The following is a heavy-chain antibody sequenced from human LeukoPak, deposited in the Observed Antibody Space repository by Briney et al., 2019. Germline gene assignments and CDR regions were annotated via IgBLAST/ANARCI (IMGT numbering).Heavy chain of an antibody. D-gene: IGHD6-13*01. Sequence: SETLSLTCAVYGGSFSGYYWSWIRQPPGKGLEWIGEINHSGSTNYNPSLKSRVTLSVDTSKNQFSLKLSSVTAADTAVYYCARHEGSWCYFDYWGQGTLVTVSS. CDR2: INHSGST. CDR1: GGSFSGYY. V-gene: IGHV4-34*01. J-gene: IGHJ4*02. CDR3: ARHEGSWCYFDY.